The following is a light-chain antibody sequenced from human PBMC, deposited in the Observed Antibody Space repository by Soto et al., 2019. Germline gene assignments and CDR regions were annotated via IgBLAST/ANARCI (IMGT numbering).Light chain of an antibody. CDR1: QHVSSN. V-gene: IGKV3-15*01. Sequence: EIVMTQSPATLSVSPGGSATLSCRASQHVSSNFAWYRQKPGQAPTLLIYRASTRATGIPARFSGSGSGTEFTLTISSRQSEDFAVYYCHQYNNWPYTFGQGTKLEIK. CDR3: HQYNNWPYT. J-gene: IGKJ2*01. CDR2: RAS.